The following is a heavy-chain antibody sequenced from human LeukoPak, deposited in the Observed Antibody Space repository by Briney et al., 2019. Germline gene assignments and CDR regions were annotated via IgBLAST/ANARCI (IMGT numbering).Heavy chain of an antibody. CDR1: GYTFSNFG. D-gene: IGHD3-22*01. V-gene: IGHV1-18*01. CDR2: ITSYHT. Sequence: ASVKVSCKASGYTFSNFGISWIRQAPRQGLEWLGWITSYHTNYAERFQDRVTMTIDTSTNTAYMELRSLKSDDTAVYYCARTHFYDSSGNLFDYWGQGTLVTVSS. CDR3: ARTHFYDSSGNLFDY. J-gene: IGHJ4*02.